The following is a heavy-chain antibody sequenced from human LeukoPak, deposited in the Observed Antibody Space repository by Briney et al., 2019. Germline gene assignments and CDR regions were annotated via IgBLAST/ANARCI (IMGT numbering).Heavy chain of an antibody. CDR2: IYYTGST. CDR3: ARVYQSAEYYFDY. Sequence: PSETLSLTCTVSGGSIDSYYWSWIRQPPGKGLEWIGYIYYTGSTEYHPSLKSRVTISLDTSKNQFSLKLTSVTAADTAVYYCARVYQSAEYYFDYWGQGNLVSVSS. V-gene: IGHV4-59*01. CDR1: GGSIDSYY. J-gene: IGHJ4*02. D-gene: IGHD2-2*01.